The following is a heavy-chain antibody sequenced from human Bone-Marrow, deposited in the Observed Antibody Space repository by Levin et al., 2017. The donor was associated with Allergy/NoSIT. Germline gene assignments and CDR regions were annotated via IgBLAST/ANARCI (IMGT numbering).Heavy chain of an antibody. J-gene: IGHJ6*03. V-gene: IGHV3-21*01. Sequence: LSLTCAASGFSFSSYTMNWVRQAPGKGLEWVSSINSFSNYIYYGDSVKGRFTISRDNAKNSLYLQMNSVRPDDTAVYYCARDQVPAASYYYYYYMDVWGKGTTVTVSS. D-gene: IGHD2-2*01. CDR2: INSFSNYI. CDR1: GFSFSSYT. CDR3: ARDQVPAASYYYYYYMDV.